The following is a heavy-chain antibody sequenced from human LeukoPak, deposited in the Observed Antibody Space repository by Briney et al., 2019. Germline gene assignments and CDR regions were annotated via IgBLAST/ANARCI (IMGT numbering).Heavy chain of an antibody. CDR3: AREANYDYVWGSYPNDAFDI. CDR1: GFTFSSYE. Sequence: GGSLRLSCAASGFTFSSYEMNWVRQAPGKGLEWVSYISSSGSTIYYADSVKGRFTISRDNAKNSLYLQMNSLRAKDTAVYYCAREANYDYVWGSYPNDAFDIWGQGTMVTVSS. V-gene: IGHV3-48*03. D-gene: IGHD3-16*02. J-gene: IGHJ3*02. CDR2: ISSSGSTI.